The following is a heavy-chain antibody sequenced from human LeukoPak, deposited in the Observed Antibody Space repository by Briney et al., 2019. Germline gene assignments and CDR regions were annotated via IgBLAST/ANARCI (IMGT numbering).Heavy chain of an antibody. CDR2: IYYSGST. Sequence: SETLSLTCTVSGGSISSSSYYWGWIRQPPGKGLEWIGSIYYSGSTYYNPSLKSRVTISVDTSKNQFSLKLSSVTAADTAVYYCATSGSYLQGDAFDIWGQGTMVTVSS. D-gene: IGHD1-26*01. CDR1: GGSISSSSYY. V-gene: IGHV4-39*07. J-gene: IGHJ3*02. CDR3: ATSGSYLQGDAFDI.